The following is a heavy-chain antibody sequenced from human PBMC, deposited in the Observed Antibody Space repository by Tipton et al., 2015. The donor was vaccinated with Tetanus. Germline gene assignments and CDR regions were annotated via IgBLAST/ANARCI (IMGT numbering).Heavy chain of an antibody. CDR3: ASLMITFGGVIVTSPDY. J-gene: IGHJ4*02. CDR1: GFTFSSYA. CDR2: ISGSGGST. V-gene: IGHV3-23*01. Sequence: SLRLSCAASGFTFSSYAMSWVRQAPGKGLEWVSAISGSGGSTYYADSVKGRFTISRDNSKNTLYLQMNSLRAEDTAVYYCASLMITFGGVIVTSPDYWGQGTLVTVSS. D-gene: IGHD3-16*02.